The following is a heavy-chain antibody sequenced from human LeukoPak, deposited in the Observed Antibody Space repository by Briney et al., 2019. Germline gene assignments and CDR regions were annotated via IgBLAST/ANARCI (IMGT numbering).Heavy chain of an antibody. CDR1: GFTFSSYS. CDR2: ISSNTTTK. V-gene: IGHV3-48*01. Sequence: PGGSLRLSCAASGFTFSSYSMSWVRQAPGKGLDWVSYISSNTTTKYYADSVKGRFTISRDNSKNTLYLQMNSLRAEDTAVYYCAREFRIAAAFPYYYGMDVWGQGTTVTVSS. CDR3: AREFRIAAAFPYYYGMDV. D-gene: IGHD6-13*01. J-gene: IGHJ6*02.